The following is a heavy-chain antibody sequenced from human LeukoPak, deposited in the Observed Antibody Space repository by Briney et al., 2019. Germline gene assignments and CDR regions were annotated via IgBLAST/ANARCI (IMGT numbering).Heavy chain of an antibody. J-gene: IGHJ6*02. CDR3: ARTYSSSPVDLTPDYYYYYGMDV. D-gene: IGHD6-6*01. CDR2: ISGSGGST. CDR1: GFTFSSYS. Sequence: GGSLRLSCAASGFTFSSYSMNWVRQAPGKGLEWVSAISGSGGSTYYADSVKGRFTISRDNSKNTLYLQMNSLRAEDTAVYYCARTYSSSPVDLTPDYYYYYGMDVWAKGPRSPSP. V-gene: IGHV3-23*01.